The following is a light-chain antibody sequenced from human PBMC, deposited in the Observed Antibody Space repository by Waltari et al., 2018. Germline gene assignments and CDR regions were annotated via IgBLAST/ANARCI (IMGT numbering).Light chain of an antibody. J-gene: IGKJ3*01. CDR2: DAS. CDR1: QSVSKY. V-gene: IGKV3-11*01. Sequence: EIVLTQSPDTLTLSQRERDTLSCRASQSVSKYLAWYQQKPGQAPRLLIYDASNRATGIPARFSGSGSGTDFILTISSLEPEDFAVYYCQQRSXWPXFTFXPGTTLDI. CDR3: QQRSXWPXFT.